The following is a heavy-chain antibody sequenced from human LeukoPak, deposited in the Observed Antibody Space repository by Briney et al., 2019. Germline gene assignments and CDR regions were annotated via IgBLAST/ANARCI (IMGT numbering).Heavy chain of an antibody. CDR2: ISYEVSNT. CDR1: AFTVSRYG. CDR3: AKEGYSRGYYSYYYMDV. Sequence: PGRCLTPACAPAAFTVSRYGMGWVRQAPGKGLGCVTAISYEVSNTYYTDSVKGRFTIYRDNSKNTLYVQMKRLRAEDTAVYYCAKEGYSRGYYSYYYMDVWGKGTTVTVSS. J-gene: IGHJ6*03. V-gene: IGHV3-30*04. D-gene: IGHD6-13*01.